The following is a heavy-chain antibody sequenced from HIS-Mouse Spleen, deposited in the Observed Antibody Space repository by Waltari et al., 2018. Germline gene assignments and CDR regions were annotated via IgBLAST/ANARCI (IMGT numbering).Heavy chain of an antibody. CDR2: IDWDDDK. CDR3: ARIAEGYSSGWYAFDY. J-gene: IGHJ4*02. CDR1: GFSLSTIGMC. V-gene: IGHV2-70*15. Sequence: QVTLRESGPALVKPTQTLTLTCTFPGFSLSTIGMCVSWIRQPPGKALEWLARIDWDDDKYYSTTLKTRLTISKDTSKNQVVLTMTNMDPVDTATYYCARIAEGYSSGWYAFDYWGQGTLVTVSS. D-gene: IGHD6-19*01.